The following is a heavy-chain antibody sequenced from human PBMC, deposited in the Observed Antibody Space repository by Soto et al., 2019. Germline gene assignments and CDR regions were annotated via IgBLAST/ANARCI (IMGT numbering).Heavy chain of an antibody. D-gene: IGHD5-12*01. Sequence: GGSLRLSCAASGFNFSSYAMSWVRQAPGKGLEWVSTIRGSGGSPYHAGSVKGRFTISRDNSKNTLYLQMNSLRAEDTAVYYCEIKASGYDSPFDYWGQGTLVTVSS. V-gene: IGHV3-23*01. J-gene: IGHJ4*02. CDR2: IRGSGGSP. CDR3: EIKASGYDSPFDY. CDR1: GFNFSSYA.